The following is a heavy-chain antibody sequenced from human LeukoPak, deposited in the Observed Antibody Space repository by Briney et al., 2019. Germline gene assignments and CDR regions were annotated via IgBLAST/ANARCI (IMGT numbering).Heavy chain of an antibody. CDR1: GGTFGSYA. CDR2: IIPIFGTA. D-gene: IGHD2-15*01. J-gene: IGHJ6*02. Sequence: SVKVSCMASGGTFGSYAISWVRQAPGQGLEWMGGIIPIFGTANYAQKFQGRVTITADESTSTAYMELSSLRSEDTAVYYCARTWSSGGYGMDVWGQGTTVTVSS. V-gene: IGHV1-69*13. CDR3: ARTWSSGGYGMDV.